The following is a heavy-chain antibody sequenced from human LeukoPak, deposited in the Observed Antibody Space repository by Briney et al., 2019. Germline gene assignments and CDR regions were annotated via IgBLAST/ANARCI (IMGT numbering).Heavy chain of an antibody. J-gene: IGHJ4*02. CDR2: IYYSGST. V-gene: IGHV4-39*01. CDR3: ARLSSGWSR. D-gene: IGHD6-13*01. CDR1: GGSISSSSYY. Sequence: SETLSLTCTVSGGSISSSSYYWGWIRQPPGKGLGWIGSIYYSGSTYYNPSLKSRVTISVDTSKNQFSLKLSSVTAADTAVYYCARLSSGWSRWGQGTLVTVSS.